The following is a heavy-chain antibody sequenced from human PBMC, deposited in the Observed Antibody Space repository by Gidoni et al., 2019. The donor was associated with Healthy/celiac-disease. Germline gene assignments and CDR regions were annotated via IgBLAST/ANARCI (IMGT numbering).Heavy chain of an antibody. CDR2: ISWNSGSI. J-gene: IGHJ4*02. Sequence: EVQRVESGGGLVQPGRSVRLSCAASGFTCGDYAMHWVRQAPGKGLEWVSGISWNSGSIGYADSGKGRFTISRDNANNSLYLQMNSLRAEDTALYYCANASYLTPQYGYFDYWGQGTLVTVSS. V-gene: IGHV3-9*01. CDR1: GFTCGDYA. CDR3: ANASYLTPQYGYFDY. D-gene: IGHD3-9*01.